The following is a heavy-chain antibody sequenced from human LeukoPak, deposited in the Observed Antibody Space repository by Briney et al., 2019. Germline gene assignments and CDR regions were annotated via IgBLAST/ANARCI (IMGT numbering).Heavy chain of an antibody. D-gene: IGHD3-22*01. CDR1: GGSVSTRSYY. Sequence: SETLSLTCIVSGGSVSTRSYYWGWIRQPPGTGLEWVGCNSYTGSTRDNPSLKSRVTISVDSSKNHCSLKLSSVTAADTAVYYCARLGDSSGSDPYGFDFWGQGTMVTVSS. J-gene: IGHJ3*01. CDR2: NSYTGST. V-gene: IGHV4-39*02. CDR3: ARLGDSSGSDPYGFDF.